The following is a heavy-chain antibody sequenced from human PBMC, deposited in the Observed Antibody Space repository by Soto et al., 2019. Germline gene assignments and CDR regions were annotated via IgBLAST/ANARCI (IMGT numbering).Heavy chain of an antibody. J-gene: IGHJ4*02. CDR3: ARGAFFLDCGGDCYYFDY. Sequence: QVQLVQSGAEVKKPGSSVKVSCKASGGTFSSYAISWVRQAPGQGLEWMGGIIPIFGTANYAQKFQGRVTITADESTSTAYMELSSLRSEDTAVYYCARGAFFLDCGGDCYYFDYWGQGTLVTVSS. D-gene: IGHD2-21*02. CDR2: IIPIFGTA. V-gene: IGHV1-69*01. CDR1: GGTFSSYA.